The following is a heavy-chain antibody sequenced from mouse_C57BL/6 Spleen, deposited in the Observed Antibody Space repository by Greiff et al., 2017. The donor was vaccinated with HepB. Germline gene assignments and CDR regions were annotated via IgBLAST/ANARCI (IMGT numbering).Heavy chain of an antibody. CDR1: GYSITSGYY. CDR2: ISYDGSN. J-gene: IGHJ4*01. CDR3: AEGSSWFDY. Sequence: DVQLQESGPGLVKPSQSLSLTCSVTGYSITSGYYWNWIRQFPGNKLEWMGYISYDGSNNYNPSLKNRISITRDTSKNQFFLKLNSVTTEDTATYYCAEGSSWFDYWGQGTSVTVSS. D-gene: IGHD1-1*01. V-gene: IGHV3-6*01.